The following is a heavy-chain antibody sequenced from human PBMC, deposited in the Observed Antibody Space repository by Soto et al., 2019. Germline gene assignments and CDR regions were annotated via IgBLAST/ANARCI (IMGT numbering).Heavy chain of an antibody. CDR1: GGTFSSYA. Sequence: SVKVSCKASGGTFSSYAISWVRQAPGQGLEWMGGIIPIFGTANYAQKFQGRVTITADESTSTAYMELSSLRSEDTAVYYCARTMVRGVISSPSYYYYYGMDVWGQGTTVTVSS. CDR2: IIPIFGTA. CDR3: ARTMVRGVISSPSYYYYYGMDV. J-gene: IGHJ6*02. V-gene: IGHV1-69*13. D-gene: IGHD3-10*01.